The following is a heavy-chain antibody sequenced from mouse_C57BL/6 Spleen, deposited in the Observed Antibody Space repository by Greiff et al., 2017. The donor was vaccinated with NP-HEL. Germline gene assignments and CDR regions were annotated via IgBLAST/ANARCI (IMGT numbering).Heavy chain of an antibody. V-gene: IGHV1-9*01. D-gene: IGHD1-1*01. Sequence: QVQLQQSGAELMKPGASVKLSCKATGYTFTGYWIEWVKQRPGHGLEWIGEILPGSGSTNYIEKFKGKATFNADTSSNTAYMQLSSLTTEDSAIYYCARYGYYGSSLYFDYWGQGTTLTVSS. CDR3: ARYGYYGSSLYFDY. CDR2: ILPGSGST. J-gene: IGHJ2*01. CDR1: GYTFTGYW.